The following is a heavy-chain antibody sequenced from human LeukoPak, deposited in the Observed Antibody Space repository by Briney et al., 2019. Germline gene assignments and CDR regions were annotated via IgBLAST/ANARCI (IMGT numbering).Heavy chain of an antibody. V-gene: IGHV3-7*01. Sequence: PGGSLRLSCVASGFTFSTYWMNWIRQAPGKGLEWVAIINLGGSDENYVDSVKGRFTISRDNAKNSLYLQMNSLRGEDSAVYYCVRDINFFALDYWGLGALGTVSS. CDR1: GFTFSTYW. CDR2: INLGGSDE. CDR3: VRDINFFALDY. D-gene: IGHD1-1*01. J-gene: IGHJ4*02.